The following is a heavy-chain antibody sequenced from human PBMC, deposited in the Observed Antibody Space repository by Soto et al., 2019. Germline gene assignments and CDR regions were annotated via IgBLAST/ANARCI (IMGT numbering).Heavy chain of an antibody. Sequence: EVQLVESGGGLVQPGGSLRLSCAASGFTFSSYSMNWVRQAPGKGLEWVSYISSSSSTIYYADCVKGRFTISSDNAKNSLYLQMSSLRDDDTALYCCARGPLYCSGGSCYSHFDYWGQGTLVTVSS. J-gene: IGHJ4*02. V-gene: IGHV3-48*02. CDR2: ISSSSSTI. D-gene: IGHD2-15*01. CDR1: GFTFSSYS. CDR3: ARGPLYCSGGSCYSHFDY.